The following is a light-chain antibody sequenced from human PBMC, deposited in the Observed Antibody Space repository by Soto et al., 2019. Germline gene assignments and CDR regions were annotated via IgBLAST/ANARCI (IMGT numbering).Light chain of an antibody. CDR1: QSISSY. CDR3: QHRSNWPPIT. J-gene: IGKJ5*01. V-gene: IGKV3-11*01. CDR2: DAS. Sequence: EIVLTQSPATLSLSPGERATLSCRASQSISSYLAWYQQKPGQAPRLLIYDASNRATGIPARFSGSGSGTDFTLTICSLEPADCAVYYCQHRSNWPPITFGQATRLEIK.